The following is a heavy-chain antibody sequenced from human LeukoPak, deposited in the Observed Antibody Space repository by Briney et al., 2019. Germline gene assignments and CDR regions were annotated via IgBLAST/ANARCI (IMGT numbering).Heavy chain of an antibody. Sequence: PSETLSLTCTVSGGSVSSGSYYWSWIRQPLGKGLEWIGYIYYSGSTNYNPSLKSRVTISVDTSKNQFSLKLSSVTAADTAVYYCASTATLYYYGSGSYYPDYWGQGTLVTVSS. CDR1: GGSVSSGSYY. J-gene: IGHJ4*02. V-gene: IGHV4-61*01. CDR3: ASTATLYYYGSGSYYPDY. CDR2: IYYSGST. D-gene: IGHD3-10*01.